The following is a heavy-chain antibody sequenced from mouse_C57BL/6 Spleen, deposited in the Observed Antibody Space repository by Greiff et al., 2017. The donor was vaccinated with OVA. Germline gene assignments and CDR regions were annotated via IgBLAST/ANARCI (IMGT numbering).Heavy chain of an antibody. CDR1: GYSITSGYY. CDR2: ISYDGSN. CDR3: ARDRPAVYYFDY. J-gene: IGHJ2*01. Sequence: DVQLQESGPGLVKPSQSLSLTCSVTGYSITSGYYWNWIRQFPGNKLEWMGYISYDGSNNYNPSLKNRISITRDTSKNQFFLKVNSVTTEDTATDNCARDRPAVYYFDYWGQGTTLTVSS. V-gene: IGHV3-6*01. D-gene: IGHD3-3*01.